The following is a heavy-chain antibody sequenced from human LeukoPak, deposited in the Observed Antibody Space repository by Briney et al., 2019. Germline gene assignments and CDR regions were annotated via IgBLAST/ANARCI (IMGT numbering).Heavy chain of an antibody. CDR2: INHSGST. V-gene: IGHV4-34*01. CDR3: ARDHNGYSYGYDY. CDR1: GGSFSGYY. Sequence: PSETLSLTCAVYGGSFSGYYWSWIRQPPGKGLEWIGEINHSGSTNYNPSLKSRVTISVDTSKNQFSLKLSSVTAADTAVYYCARDHNGYSYGYDYWGQGTLVTVSS. J-gene: IGHJ4*02. D-gene: IGHD5-18*01.